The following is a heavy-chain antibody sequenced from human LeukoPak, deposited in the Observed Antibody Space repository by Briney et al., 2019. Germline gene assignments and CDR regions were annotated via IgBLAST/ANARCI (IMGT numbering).Heavy chain of an antibody. CDR2: ISGNDGGT. Sequence: GGSLRLSCAASGFPFSTYAMSWVRQPPAKGLEWGSFISGNDGGTSYADSVKGRFTISRDNSQNTLYLQMNSLRAEDTAVYYCIWFGEQLQRTLDYWGQGSLVTVSS. D-gene: IGHD3-10*01. V-gene: IGHV3-23*01. CDR3: IWFGEQLQRTLDY. CDR1: GFPFSTYA. J-gene: IGHJ4*02.